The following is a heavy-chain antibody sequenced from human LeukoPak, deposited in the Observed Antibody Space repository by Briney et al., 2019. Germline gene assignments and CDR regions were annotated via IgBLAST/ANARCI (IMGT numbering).Heavy chain of an antibody. CDR1: GGSISSYY. V-gene: IGHV4-59*01. Sequence: SETLSLTCTVSGGSISSYYWSWIRQPPGKGLEWIGYIYYSGSTNYNPSLKSRVTISVDTSKNQFSLKLSSVTAADTAVYYSAREYYYDSSGADHNWFDPWGQGTLVTVSS. D-gene: IGHD3-22*01. J-gene: IGHJ5*02. CDR2: IYYSGST. CDR3: AREYYYDSSGADHNWFDP.